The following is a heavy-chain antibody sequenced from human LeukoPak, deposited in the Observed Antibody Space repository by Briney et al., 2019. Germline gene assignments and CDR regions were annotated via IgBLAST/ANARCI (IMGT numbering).Heavy chain of an antibody. J-gene: IGHJ6*03. CDR3: ARVGGDQGLLWFGEFYYYYYMDV. CDR1: GYTFTSYG. CDR2: ISAYNGNT. V-gene: IGHV1-18*01. D-gene: IGHD3-10*01. Sequence: ASVKVSCKASGYTFTSYGISWVRQAPGQGLEWMGWISAYNGNTNYAQKLQGRVTMTTDTSTSTAYMELRSLRSDDRAVYYCARVGGDQGLLWFGEFYYYYYMDVWGKGTTVTVSS.